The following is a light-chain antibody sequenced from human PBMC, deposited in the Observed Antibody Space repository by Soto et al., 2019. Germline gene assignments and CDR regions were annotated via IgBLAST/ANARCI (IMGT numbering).Light chain of an antibody. J-gene: IGKJ4*01. CDR3: QQYYSSPLT. Sequence: DVVMSQSPDSLAVSLGERVTINCKTSQSVLSSSRNEYYLGWYQQKPGQPPKALIYGASTRKAGVPDRFSGSGSGTDFTLTISSLQAEDVAVYYCQQYYSSPLTFGGGTRVEIK. CDR2: GAS. CDR1: QSVLSSSRNEYY. V-gene: IGKV4-1*01.